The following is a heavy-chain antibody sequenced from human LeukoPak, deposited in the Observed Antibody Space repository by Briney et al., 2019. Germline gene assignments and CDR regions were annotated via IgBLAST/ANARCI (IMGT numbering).Heavy chain of an antibody. V-gene: IGHV3-15*01. CDR3: HTDGPMVRGVIAPKYYYYYMDV. CDR1: GFTFSNAW. CDR2: IKSKTNGGTT. J-gene: IGHJ6*03. D-gene: IGHD3-10*01. Sequence: PGGSLRLSCAASGFTFSNAWMSWVRQAPGKGLEWVGRIKSKTNGGTTDYAAPVKVRFTISRDDSKNTLYLQMNSLKTEDTAVYYCHTDGPMVRGVIAPKYYYYYMDVWGKGTTVTVSS.